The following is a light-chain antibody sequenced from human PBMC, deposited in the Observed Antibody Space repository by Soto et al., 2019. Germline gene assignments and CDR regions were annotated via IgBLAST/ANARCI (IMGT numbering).Light chain of an antibody. Sequence: GDRVTITCRSSQDISTSLAWYQQRPGKPPKFLIYDASSLESGVPSRFSGSGSRTDFTLTITSLQPEDFATYYCQQFNSYPLTFGGGTKVEIE. CDR2: DAS. CDR1: QDISTS. V-gene: IGKV1-13*02. J-gene: IGKJ4*01. CDR3: QQFNSYPLT.